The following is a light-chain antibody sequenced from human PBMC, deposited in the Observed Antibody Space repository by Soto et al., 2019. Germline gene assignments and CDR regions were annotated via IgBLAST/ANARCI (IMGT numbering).Light chain of an antibody. CDR2: EVS. CDR3: SSYTTSSTRV. V-gene: IGLV2-14*03. CDR1: SSDVGAYDF. J-gene: IGLJ1*01. Sequence: QSALAQPASLSGSPGQSITISCTGTSSDVGAYDFVSWYQQHPDKAPKLMIYEVSNRPSGVSYRFSGSKSVNTATLTISGIQAEDEADYYCSSYTTSSTRVFGTGTKMTVL.